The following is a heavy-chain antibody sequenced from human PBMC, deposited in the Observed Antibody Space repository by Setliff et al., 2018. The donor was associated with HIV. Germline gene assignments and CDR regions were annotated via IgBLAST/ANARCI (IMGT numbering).Heavy chain of an antibody. CDR2: RSTTGST. J-gene: IGHJ4*02. V-gene: IGHV4-4*08. CDR1: GDSISSYF. CDR3: ARHFGWLPREIDY. Sequence: SETLSLTCTVSGDSISSYFWSWIRQSPGKGLEWIGFRSTTGSTNYNPSLRSRVTISVDTSKNQFYLNLNSVTDADTALYYCARHFGWLPREIDYWGQGTLVTVSS. D-gene: IGHD5-12*01.